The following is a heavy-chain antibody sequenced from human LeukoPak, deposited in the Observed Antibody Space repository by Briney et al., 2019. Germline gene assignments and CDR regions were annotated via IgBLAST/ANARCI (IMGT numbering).Heavy chain of an antibody. CDR1: GFTVSSNY. CDR3: AKAGSILTGYYKDYFDY. V-gene: IGHV3-23*01. Sequence: GGSLRLSCAASGFTVSSNYMSWVRQAPGKGLEWVSAISGSGGSTYYADSVKGRFTISRDNSKNTLYLQMNSLRAEDTAVYYCAKAGSILTGYYKDYFDYWGQGTLVTVSS. CDR2: ISGSGGST. D-gene: IGHD3-9*01. J-gene: IGHJ4*02.